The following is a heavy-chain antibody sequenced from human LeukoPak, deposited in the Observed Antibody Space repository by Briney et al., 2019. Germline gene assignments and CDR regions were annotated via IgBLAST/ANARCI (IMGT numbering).Heavy chain of an antibody. J-gene: IGHJ4*02. CDR2: MYSSGST. CDR3: AGGGKATVVTM. CDR1: GGSINSYY. D-gene: IGHD4-23*01. Sequence: SETLSLTCTVSGGSINSYYWTWIRQSAGKGLEWIGRMYSSGSTNYNPSLKSRVSMSVDTSKNQFSVKLTSVTAADTAVYYCAGGGKATVVTMWGQGILVTVSS. V-gene: IGHV4-4*07.